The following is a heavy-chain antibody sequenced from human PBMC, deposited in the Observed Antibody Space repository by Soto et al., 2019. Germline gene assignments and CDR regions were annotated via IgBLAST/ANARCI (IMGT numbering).Heavy chain of an antibody. V-gene: IGHV4-34*01. CDR3: AVVAEEPYYYDGIDV. Sequence: QVQLQQWGAGLLKPSETLSLTCGVYGGSFCGYYWCWIRQPPGKGLERIGEINHSGSTNYIPSLKSRVTISVDTSKNQCSLKLSSVAAAETAVYYCAVVAEEPYYYDGIDVWGQGTTVNVSS. J-gene: IGHJ6*02. CDR2: INHSGST. CDR1: GGSFCGYY. D-gene: IGHD2-15*01.